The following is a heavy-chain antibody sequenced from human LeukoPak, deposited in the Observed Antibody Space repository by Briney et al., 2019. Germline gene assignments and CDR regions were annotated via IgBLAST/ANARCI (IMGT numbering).Heavy chain of an antibody. CDR2: IYYSGST. J-gene: IGHJ2*01. V-gene: IGHV4-59*08. D-gene: IGHD6-19*01. CDR1: GGSISSYY. Sequence: SETLSLTCTVSGGSISSYYWSWIRQPPGKGLEWIGYIYYSGSTNYNPSLKSRVTISVGTSKNQFSLKLSSVTAADTAVYYCARVPVGRVWQWLVMYFDLWGRGTLVTVSS. CDR3: ARVPVGRVWQWLVMYFDL.